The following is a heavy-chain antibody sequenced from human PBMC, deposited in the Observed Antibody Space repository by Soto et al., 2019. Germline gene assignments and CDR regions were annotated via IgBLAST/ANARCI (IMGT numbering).Heavy chain of an antibody. CDR2: ISYDGSNK. D-gene: IGHD6-13*01. Sequence: QVQLVESGGGVVQPGRSLRLSCAASGFTFSSYAMHWVRQAPGKGLEWVAVISYDGSNKYYADSVKGRFTISRDNSKNTLYLQMNGLRAEDTAVYYCARDPNSSSWYSPYYYYYYGMDVWGQGTTVTVSS. CDR3: ARDPNSSSWYSPYYYYYYGMDV. J-gene: IGHJ6*02. CDR1: GFTFSSYA. V-gene: IGHV3-30-3*01.